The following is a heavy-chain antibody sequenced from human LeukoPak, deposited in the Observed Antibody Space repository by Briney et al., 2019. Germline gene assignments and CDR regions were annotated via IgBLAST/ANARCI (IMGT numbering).Heavy chain of an antibody. V-gene: IGHV1-18*01. CDR2: ISAYNGNT. D-gene: IGHD6-19*01. Sequence: ASVKVSCKASGYTFTSYRISWVRQAPGQGLEWMGWISAYNGNTNYAQKFQDRVTMTTDTSTNTAYMELRGLRSDDTAVYYCAASGWSKPYYFDYWGQGTLVTVSS. J-gene: IGHJ4*02. CDR1: GYTFTSYR. CDR3: AASGWSKPYYFDY.